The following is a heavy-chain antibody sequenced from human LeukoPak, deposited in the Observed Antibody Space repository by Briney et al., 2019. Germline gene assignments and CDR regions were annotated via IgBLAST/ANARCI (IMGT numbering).Heavy chain of an antibody. CDR3: AREITMVRGALRGVPLSLNY. CDR1: GYTFTSYY. J-gene: IGHJ4*02. Sequence: GASVKVSCKASGYTFTSYYMHWVRQAPGQGLDWMGIINPSGGSTSYAQKFQGRVTMTRDTSTSTVYMELSSLRSEDTAVYYCAREITMVRGALRGVPLSLNYWGQGTLVTVSS. V-gene: IGHV1-46*01. CDR2: INPSGGST. D-gene: IGHD3-10*01.